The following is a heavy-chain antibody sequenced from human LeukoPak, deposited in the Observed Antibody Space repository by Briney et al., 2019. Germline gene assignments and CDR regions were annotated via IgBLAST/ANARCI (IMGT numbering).Heavy chain of an antibody. Sequence: SETLSLTCSVSGGSISSYYWSWIRQSPDKGLELIGYIHFSGSTDYNPSLKSRVTISVDTSKNQFSLRLSSVTAADTAVYYCARGFMGANFDYWGQGTLVTVSS. J-gene: IGHJ4*02. D-gene: IGHD3-16*01. CDR3: ARGFMGANFDY. CDR2: IHFSGST. V-gene: IGHV4-59*01. CDR1: GGSISSYY.